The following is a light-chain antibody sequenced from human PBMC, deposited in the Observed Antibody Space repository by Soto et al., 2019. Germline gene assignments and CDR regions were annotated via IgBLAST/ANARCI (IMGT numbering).Light chain of an antibody. CDR3: QQANSFPIT. V-gene: IGKV1-5*03. J-gene: IGKJ5*01. CDR2: EAS. Sequence: FEMTQSPNTLSASVGDRASITCRASENIYGYLAWCQQKPGKAPKLLIYEASSFESGVPSRFSGSGYGTDFTLTISRLQPEDFATYYCQQANSFPITFGQGTRLEIK. CDR1: ENIYGY.